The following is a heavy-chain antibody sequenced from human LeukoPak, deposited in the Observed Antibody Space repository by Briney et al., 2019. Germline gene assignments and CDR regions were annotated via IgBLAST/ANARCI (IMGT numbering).Heavy chain of an antibody. CDR3: AKSPMRTYSDPKTDY. J-gene: IGHJ4*02. V-gene: IGHV3-48*03. CDR1: GFTFSSYE. D-gene: IGHD4-17*01. Sequence: GGSLRLSCAASGFTFSSYEMNWVRQAPGKGLEWVSYISSSGSTIYCADSVKGRFTISRDNAKNSLYLQMNSLRAEDTAVYYCAKSPMRTYSDPKTDYWGQGILVTVSS. CDR2: ISSSGSTI.